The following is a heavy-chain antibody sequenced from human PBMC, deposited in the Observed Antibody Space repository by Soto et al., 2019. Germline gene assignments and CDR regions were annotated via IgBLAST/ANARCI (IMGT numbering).Heavy chain of an antibody. CDR3: ARGVANRPVFAFDI. J-gene: IGHJ3*02. CDR2: IYWSGAE. D-gene: IGHD2-15*01. V-gene: IGHV2-5*01. Sequence: QYTLMESGPTLVQPTQTLTLTCSFSGFSLTTSGVGVGWIRQPPVKALEWLAHIYWSGAEHYRPSLKSMISITKDAPNSQVVLTISNMHPVDAATYYCARGVANRPVFAFDIWGPGTMLTFSS. CDR1: GFSLTTSGVG.